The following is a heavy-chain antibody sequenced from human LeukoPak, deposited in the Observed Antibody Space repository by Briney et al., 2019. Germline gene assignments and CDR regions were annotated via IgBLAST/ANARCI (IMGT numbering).Heavy chain of an antibody. CDR1: GYRFDIYW. CDR2: IYPGDSDT. Sequence: GESLKISCHGSGYRFDIYWIAWVRQMPGKGLEFIGFIYPGDSDTRYSPSFQGQVTMAADKSISTAYLHLKASDTAMYYCARKVWVAAESWFDPWGQGTLVTVSS. J-gene: IGHJ5*02. V-gene: IGHV5-51*01. D-gene: IGHD2-15*01. CDR3: ARKVWVAAESWFDP.